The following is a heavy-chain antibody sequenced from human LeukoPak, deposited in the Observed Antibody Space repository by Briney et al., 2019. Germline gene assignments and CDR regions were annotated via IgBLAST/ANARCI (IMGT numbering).Heavy chain of an antibody. Sequence: ASVKVSCKASGYTSTSYGISWVRQAPGQGLEWMGWISAYNGNTNYAQKLQGRVTMTTDTSTSTAYMELRSLRSDDTAVYYCAREGGDYDILTGYLNWGQGTLVTVSS. CDR1: GYTSTSYG. CDR3: AREGGDYDILTGYLN. D-gene: IGHD3-9*01. V-gene: IGHV1-18*01. CDR2: ISAYNGNT. J-gene: IGHJ4*02.